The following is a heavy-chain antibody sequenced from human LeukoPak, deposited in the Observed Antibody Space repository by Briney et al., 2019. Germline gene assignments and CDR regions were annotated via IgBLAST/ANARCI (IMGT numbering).Heavy chain of an antibody. CDR3: ARLYGIKDAFDM. D-gene: IGHD2-8*01. CDR2: INPNSGDT. Sequence: ASVKVSCKASGYSFTGYYMQWVRQAPGQGLEWMGWINPNSGDTNYAQKFQGRVTMTRDTSINTAYIELSRLTSVDTAMYYCARLYGIKDAFDMWGQGTMVTVSS. CDR1: GYSFTGYY. V-gene: IGHV1-2*02. J-gene: IGHJ3*02.